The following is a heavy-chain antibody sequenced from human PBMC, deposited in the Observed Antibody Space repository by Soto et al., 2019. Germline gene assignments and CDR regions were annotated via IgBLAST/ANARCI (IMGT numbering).Heavy chain of an antibody. CDR3: AKGASTSCYDGFLCYYGMDV. CDR2: ISGSGGST. D-gene: IGHD2-2*01. V-gene: IGHV3-23*01. CDR1: GFTFSSYA. J-gene: IGHJ6*02. Sequence: GGSLRLSCAASGFTFSSYAMSWVRQAPGKGLEWVSAISGSGGSTYYADPVKGRFTTSRDNSKNTLYLQMNSLRAEDTAVYYCAKGASTSCYDGFLCYYGMDVWGQGTTVTVSS.